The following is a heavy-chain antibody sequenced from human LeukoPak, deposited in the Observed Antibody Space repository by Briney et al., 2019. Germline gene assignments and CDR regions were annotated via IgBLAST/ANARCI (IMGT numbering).Heavy chain of an antibody. V-gene: IGHV3-23*01. CDR2: INVSGGST. CDR1: GFTVSSNY. J-gene: IGHJ4*02. Sequence: PGGSLRLSCAASGFTVSSNYMSWVRQAPGKGLEWVSGINVSGGSTFYADSVRGRFTISRDNSKNTLYLQMSSLRAEDTAVYYCAKDQYCTSTSCYVGYWGQGTLVTVSS. CDR3: AKDQYCTSTSCYVGY. D-gene: IGHD2-2*01.